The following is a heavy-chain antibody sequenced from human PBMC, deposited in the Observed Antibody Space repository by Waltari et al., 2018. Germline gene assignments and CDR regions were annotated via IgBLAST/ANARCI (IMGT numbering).Heavy chain of an antibody. J-gene: IGHJ4*02. Sequence: QVQLVQSGAAVKKPGASVKVSFKTSGYPFTSYYMHWVRQAPGQGLEGRGWINTRNGGTNYAQKYQGRVTMTRDTSISTAYMELSRLISNDTAVYYCARTYQSGSYSDYWGQGTPVTVSS. V-gene: IGHV1-2*02. CDR1: GYPFTSYY. CDR3: ARTYQSGSYSDY. CDR2: INTRNGGT. D-gene: IGHD1-26*01.